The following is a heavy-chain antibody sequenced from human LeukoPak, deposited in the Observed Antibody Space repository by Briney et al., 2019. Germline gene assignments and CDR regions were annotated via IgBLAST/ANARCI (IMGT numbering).Heavy chain of an antibody. D-gene: IGHD3-10*01. Sequence: SETLSLTCSVSGGSISSYYWSWIRQPAGKGLEWIGRIYSSGSTNYNPSLKTRVTMSLDTSKNQFSLDLTTVTAADTAVYYCARASARGAQFDYWGQGTLVTVSS. J-gene: IGHJ4*02. CDR2: IYSSGST. V-gene: IGHV4-4*07. CDR1: GGSISSYY. CDR3: ARASARGAQFDY.